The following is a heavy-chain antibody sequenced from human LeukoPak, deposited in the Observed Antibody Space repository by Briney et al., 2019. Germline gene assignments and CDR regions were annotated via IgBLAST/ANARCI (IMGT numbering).Heavy chain of an antibody. CDR2: IYHSGST. D-gene: IGHD3-16*02. CDR1: GYSISSGYY. Sequence: SETLSLTRAVSGYSISSGYYWGWIRQPPGKGLEWIGSIYHSGSTYYNSSLKSRVTISVDTSKNQFSLKLSSVTAADTAVYYCARRCVWGSYRYTRGNYFDYWGQGTLVTVSS. V-gene: IGHV4-38-2*01. CDR3: ARRCVWGSYRYTRGNYFDY. J-gene: IGHJ4*02.